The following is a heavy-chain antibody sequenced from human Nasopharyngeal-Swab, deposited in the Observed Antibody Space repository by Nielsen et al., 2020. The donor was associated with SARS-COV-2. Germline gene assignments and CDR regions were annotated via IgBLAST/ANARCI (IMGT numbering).Heavy chain of an antibody. CDR3: ARDRVVVSIYYGMDV. CDR1: GGSISSSNW. J-gene: IGHJ6*02. CDR2: IYHSGST. D-gene: IGHD3-22*01. V-gene: IGHV4-4*02. Sequence: SETLSLTCAVSGGSISSSNWWSWVRQHPGKGLEWIGEIYHSGSTNYNPSLKSRVTISVDKSKNQFSLKLSSVTAADTAVYYCARDRVVVSIYYGMDVWGQGTTVTVSS.